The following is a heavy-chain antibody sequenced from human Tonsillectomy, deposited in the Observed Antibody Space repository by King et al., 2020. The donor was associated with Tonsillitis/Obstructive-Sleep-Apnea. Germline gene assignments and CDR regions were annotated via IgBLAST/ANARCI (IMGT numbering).Heavy chain of an antibody. CDR2: IDWEDDK. D-gene: IGHD5-12*01. V-gene: IGHV2-70*04. Sequence: FTLKESGPALVKPTQTLTLTCTFSVFSLSTSGMGVSWIRQPPGKALEWLARIDWEDDKYYSTSLITRLTISKETSKNPVVLTMTNMDPLDTATYYCARNQLFIVATYYYYYYMDVWGKGTTVTVSS. CDR3: ARNQLFIVATYYYYYYMDV. CDR1: VFSLSTSGMG. J-gene: IGHJ6*03.